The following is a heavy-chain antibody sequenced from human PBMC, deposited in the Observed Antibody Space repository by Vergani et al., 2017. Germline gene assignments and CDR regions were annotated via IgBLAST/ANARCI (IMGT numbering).Heavy chain of an antibody. J-gene: IGHJ3*02. D-gene: IGHD3-22*01. CDR1: GGSISSGGYY. Sequence: QVQLQESGPGLVKPSQTLSLTCTVSGGSISSGGYYWNWIRQPAGKGLEWIGRLYTSGSTNYNPSLKSRVTISVDTSKNQFSLKLTSVTAADTAVYYCASNYDSSGYIGAFHIWGQGTMVTVSS. CDR2: LYTSGST. CDR3: ASNYDSSGYIGAFHI. V-gene: IGHV4-61*02.